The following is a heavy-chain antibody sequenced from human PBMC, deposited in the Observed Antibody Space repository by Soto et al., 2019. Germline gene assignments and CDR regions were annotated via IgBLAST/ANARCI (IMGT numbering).Heavy chain of an antibody. CDR1: GYSFTSYW. CDR3: ARGSRSISLYEWRYYYYYGMDV. D-gene: IGHD2-8*01. V-gene: IGHV5-51*01. CDR2: IYPGDSDT. Sequence: XESLKISCKGSGYSFTSYWIGWVRQMPGKGLEWMGIIYPGDSDTRYSPSFQGQVTISADNSIITAYLQWSSLKASDTAMYYCARGSRSISLYEWRYYYYYGMDVWAQGTTVTVSS. J-gene: IGHJ6*02.